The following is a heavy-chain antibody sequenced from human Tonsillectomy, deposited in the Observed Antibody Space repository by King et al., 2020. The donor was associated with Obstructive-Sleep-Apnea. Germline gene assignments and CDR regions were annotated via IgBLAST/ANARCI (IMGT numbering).Heavy chain of an antibody. Sequence: VQLVESGGGVVQPGRSLRLSCAASGFTFSNYGMHWVRQAPGKGLEWVAFIRYDGSNKYYGDSVKGRFTISRDNSKNTQYLQMKSLRPEDTAVYYCARGSYSSGWEGDYWGQGTLVIVSS. D-gene: IGHD6-19*01. CDR3: ARGSYSSGWEGDY. CDR1: GFTFSNYG. V-gene: IGHV3-30*02. CDR2: IRYDGSNK. J-gene: IGHJ4*02.